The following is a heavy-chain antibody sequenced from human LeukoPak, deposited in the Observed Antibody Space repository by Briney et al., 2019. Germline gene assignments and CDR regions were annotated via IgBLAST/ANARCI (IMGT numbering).Heavy chain of an antibody. D-gene: IGHD3-9*01. V-gene: IGHV3-21*01. Sequence: GGSLRLSCAASGFTFSGYSMNWVRQAPGKGLEWVSSISSSSYIYYADSVKGRFTISRDNAKNSLYLQMNSLRAEDTAVYYCARGVVRYFDYWGQEALVTVSS. CDR2: ISSSSYI. CDR1: GFTFSGYS. CDR3: ARGVVRYFDY. J-gene: IGHJ4*02.